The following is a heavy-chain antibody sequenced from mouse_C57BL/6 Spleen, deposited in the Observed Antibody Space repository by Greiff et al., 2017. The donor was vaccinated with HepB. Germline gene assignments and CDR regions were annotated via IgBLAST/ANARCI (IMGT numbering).Heavy chain of an antibody. D-gene: IGHD1-1*01. V-gene: IGHV3-6*01. CDR1: GYSITSGYY. Sequence: EVQLQQSGPGLVKPSQSLSLTCSVTGYSITSGYYWNWIRQFPGNKLEWMGYISYDGSNNYNPSLKNRISITRDTSKNQFFLKLNSVTTEDTATYYCARMRYYGSPYYFDYWGQGTTLTVSS. J-gene: IGHJ2*01. CDR3: ARMRYYGSPYYFDY. CDR2: ISYDGSN.